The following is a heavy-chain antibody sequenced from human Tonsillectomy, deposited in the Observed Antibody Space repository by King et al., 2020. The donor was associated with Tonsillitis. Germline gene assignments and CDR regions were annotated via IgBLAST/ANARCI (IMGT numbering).Heavy chain of an antibody. V-gene: IGHV3-48*04. Sequence: VQLVESGGGLVQPGGSLRLSCAASGFTFSSYTMNWVRQAPGKGLEWVSYISSRSSTMYYADSVKGRFTISRDNAKNSLFLQMSSLRAEDTACYYCARGPPLLWLGEESGDYYRMDVWGQGTTVTVPS. CDR1: GFTFSSYT. J-gene: IGHJ6*02. CDR3: ARGPPLLWLGEESGDYYRMDV. D-gene: IGHD3-10*01. CDR2: ISSRSSTM.